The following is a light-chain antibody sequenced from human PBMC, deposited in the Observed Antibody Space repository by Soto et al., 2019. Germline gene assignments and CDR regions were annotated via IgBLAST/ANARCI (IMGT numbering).Light chain of an antibody. CDR3: QQYYSIPFT. J-gene: IGKJ4*01. V-gene: IGKV4-1*01. Sequence: DIVMTQSPDSLAVSLGERATINCKSSQSVLYSSNNKNYLGWYQQKPGHPPKLLIYWASTRESGVPDRFSGSGSGTDFTLTISSLQAEDVAVYYCQQYYSIPFTFGGGTKVEIK. CDR1: QSVLYSSNNKNY. CDR2: WAS.